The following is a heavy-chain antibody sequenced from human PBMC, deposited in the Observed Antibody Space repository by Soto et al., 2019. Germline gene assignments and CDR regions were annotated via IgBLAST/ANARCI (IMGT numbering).Heavy chain of an antibody. J-gene: IGHJ6*02. CDR2: INPGNGDT. CDR3: ARTDCSSTSCYNYYYYGMDV. Sequence: ASVKVSCKASGYSFTKYGLHWVRQAPGQRLEWMGWINPGNGDTKYSQKFQGRVTITRDTSATTAYMELSSLRSEDSAVFYCARTDCSSTSCYNYYYYGMDVWGQGTTVTVSS. V-gene: IGHV1-3*01. CDR1: GYSFTKYG. D-gene: IGHD2-2*01.